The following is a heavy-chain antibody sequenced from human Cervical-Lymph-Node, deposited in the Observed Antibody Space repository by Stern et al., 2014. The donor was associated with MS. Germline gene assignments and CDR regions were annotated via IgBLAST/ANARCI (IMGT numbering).Heavy chain of an antibody. V-gene: IGHV1-24*01. J-gene: IGHJ6*02. D-gene: IGHD1-26*01. CDR3: ATLGFGYYALEV. Sequence: QVQLVQSGAEVKKPGASVKVSCKGSGYSLTAFSIHWVRQAPGNGLEWMGGFDPEDGEMIYAQRFQGRVSLTEDTSADTAYMELNSLRSDDTAAYYCATLGFGYYALEVWGQGTTVTVTS. CDR1: GYSLTAFS. CDR2: FDPEDGEM.